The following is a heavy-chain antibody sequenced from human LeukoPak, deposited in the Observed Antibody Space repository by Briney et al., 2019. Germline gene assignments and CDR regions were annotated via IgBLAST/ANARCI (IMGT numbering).Heavy chain of an antibody. CDR1: GGSISSGDYY. V-gene: IGHV4-30-4*01. CDR2: IYYSGST. J-gene: IGHJ4*02. CDR3: ARAPWGDYGDY. D-gene: IGHD4-17*01. Sequence: SETLSLTCTVSGGSISSGDYYWSWIRQPPGKGLEWIGYIYYSGSTYYNPSLKSRVTISVDTSKNQFSLKLSSVTAADTAAYYCARAPWGDYGDYWGQGTLVTVSS.